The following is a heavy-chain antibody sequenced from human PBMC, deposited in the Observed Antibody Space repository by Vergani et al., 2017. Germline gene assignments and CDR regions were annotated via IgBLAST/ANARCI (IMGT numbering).Heavy chain of an antibody. CDR2: IYSGGST. D-gene: IGHD3-3*01. CDR1: GFTFSSYA. J-gene: IGHJ4*02. Sequence: EVQLLESGGGLVQPGGSLRLSCAASGFTFSSYAMSWVRQAPGKGLEWVSVIYSGGSTYYADSVKGRFTISRDNSKNTLYLQMNSLRAEDTAVYYCARLRFLEWPDYWGQGTLVTVTS. CDR3: ARLRFLEWPDY. V-gene: IGHV3-66*02.